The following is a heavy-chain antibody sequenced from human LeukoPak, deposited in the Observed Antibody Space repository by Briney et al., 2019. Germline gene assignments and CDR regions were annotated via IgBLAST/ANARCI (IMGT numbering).Heavy chain of an antibody. Sequence: SETLSLTCTVSGGSISSTRYYWGWIRQPLGKGLEWIPSIYYSGSTYYNPSLKSRVTISVDTSKNQFSLRLSSVTAADTAVYYCARLPTDLLAFDYWGQGTLVTVSS. CDR1: GGSISSTRYY. J-gene: IGHJ4*02. V-gene: IGHV4-39*01. CDR3: ARLPTDLLAFDY. D-gene: IGHD2-8*02. CDR2: IYYSGST.